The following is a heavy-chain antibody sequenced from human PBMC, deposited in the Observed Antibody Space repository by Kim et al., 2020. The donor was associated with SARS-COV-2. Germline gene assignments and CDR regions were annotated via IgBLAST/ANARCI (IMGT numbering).Heavy chain of an antibody. J-gene: IGHJ6*02. Sequence: KYYADSVKGRFTISRDTSKSTLYLQMNSLGAEDTAVYYCARDRLGEYGMDVWGQGTTVTVSS. D-gene: IGHD3-16*01. CDR2: K. V-gene: IGHV3-33*01. CDR3: ARDRLGEYGMDV.